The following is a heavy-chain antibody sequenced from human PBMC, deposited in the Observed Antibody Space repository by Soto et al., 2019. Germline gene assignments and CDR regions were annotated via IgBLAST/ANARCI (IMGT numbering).Heavy chain of an antibody. CDR1: GFTFSDYY. J-gene: IGHJ4*02. Sequence: GGSLRLSCAASGFTFSDYYMSWIRQAPGKGLEWVSYISSSGSTIYYADSVKGRFTISRDNARNSLYLQMNSLRAEDTAVYYCARPRFLEWLLFDYWGQGTRVTVSS. D-gene: IGHD3-3*01. CDR3: ARPRFLEWLLFDY. CDR2: ISSSGSTI. V-gene: IGHV3-11*01.